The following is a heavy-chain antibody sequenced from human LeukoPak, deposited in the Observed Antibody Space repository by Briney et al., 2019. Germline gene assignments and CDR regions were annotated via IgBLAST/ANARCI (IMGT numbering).Heavy chain of an antibody. J-gene: IGHJ4*02. V-gene: IGHV5-51*01. D-gene: IGHD2-2*02. CDR1: GYSFTSYW. Sequence: GESLKISCKGSGYSFTSYWICWVRQMPGKGLEWMGIIYPGDSDTRYSPSFQGQVTISADKSISTACLQWSSLKASDTAMYYCARQVVPAAISADYWGQGTLVTVSS. CDR2: IYPGDSDT. CDR3: ARQVVPAAISADY.